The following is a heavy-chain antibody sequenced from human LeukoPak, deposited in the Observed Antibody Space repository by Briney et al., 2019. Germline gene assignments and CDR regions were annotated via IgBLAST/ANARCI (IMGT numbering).Heavy chain of an antibody. Sequence: ASVKVSCKASGYTFNNYGISWVRQVPGQGLEWMGGISPYNGNTKFAQNFQGRVTVTTETSTSTAYMELRSLRSDDTAVYYCARQSYFDGRGDDAFDIWGQGTMVTVSS. CDR2: ISPYNGNT. D-gene: IGHD2-15*01. J-gene: IGHJ3*02. CDR3: ARQSYFDGRGDDAFDI. V-gene: IGHV1-18*01. CDR1: GYTFNNYG.